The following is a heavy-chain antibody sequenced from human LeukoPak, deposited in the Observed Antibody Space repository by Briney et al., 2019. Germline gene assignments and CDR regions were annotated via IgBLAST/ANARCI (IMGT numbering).Heavy chain of an antibody. CDR2: ISSDGTTR. J-gene: IGHJ4*02. D-gene: IGHD4-17*01. V-gene: IGHV3-48*01. Sequence: PGGSLRLSCAASGFTFSSYAMSWVRQAPGKGLEWVSYISSDGTTRYYADSVKGRFTVSRDTAKNSLYLQMNSLRAEDTAVYYCARPFGRYGDYENYYFDYWGQGTLVTVSS. CDR1: GFTFSSYA. CDR3: ARPFGRYGDYENYYFDY.